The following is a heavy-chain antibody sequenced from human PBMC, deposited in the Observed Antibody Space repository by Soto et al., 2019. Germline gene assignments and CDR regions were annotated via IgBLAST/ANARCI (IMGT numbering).Heavy chain of an antibody. CDR2: IYTSGIT. CDR1: GGSISSYY. D-gene: IGHD3-9*01. Sequence: SETLSLTCTVSGGSISSYYWSWIRQPAGKGLEWIGRIYTSGITNYNPSLKSRVTMSVDTSKKQFYMRLSFVTAADTAVYFCASNVGDILSGYFENWGQGTQVTVSS. CDR3: ASNVGDILSGYFEN. J-gene: IGHJ4*02. V-gene: IGHV4-4*07.